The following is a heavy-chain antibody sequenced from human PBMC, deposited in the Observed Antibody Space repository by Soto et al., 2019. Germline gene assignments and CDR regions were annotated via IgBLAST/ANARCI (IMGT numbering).Heavy chain of an antibody. Sequence: SETLSLTCTVSGGSISSSSYYWGWIRQPPGKGLEWIGSIYYSGSTYYNPSLKSRVTISVDTSKNQFSLKLSSVTAADTAVYYCARDKGDDYGGNYYYYGMDVWGQGTTVTVSS. J-gene: IGHJ6*02. V-gene: IGHV4-39*07. CDR1: GGSISSSSYY. D-gene: IGHD4-17*01. CDR3: ARDKGDDYGGNYYYYGMDV. CDR2: IYYSGST.